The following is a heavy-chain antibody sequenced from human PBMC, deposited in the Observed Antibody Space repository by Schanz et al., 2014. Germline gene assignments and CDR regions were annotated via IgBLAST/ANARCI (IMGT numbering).Heavy chain of an antibody. CDR3: AREGTVIRGLSGWFDP. J-gene: IGHJ5*02. CDR1: GYPLTAYY. Sequence: VQLVQSGAEVKKPGASVIVSCKASGYPLTAYYLHWVRQAPGQGLEYMGRINPNSGGTNFAQKFQGRVTMTRDTSISTVYMELSRLRSDDTAVYYCAREGTVIRGLSGWFDPWGQGTLVTVSS. V-gene: IGHV1-2*06. D-gene: IGHD3-10*01. CDR2: INPNSGGT.